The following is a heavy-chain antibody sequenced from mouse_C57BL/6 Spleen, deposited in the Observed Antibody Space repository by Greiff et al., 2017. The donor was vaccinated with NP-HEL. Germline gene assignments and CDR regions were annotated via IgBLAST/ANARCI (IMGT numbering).Heavy chain of an antibody. CDR1: GYAFSSYW. Sequence: VQLQQSGAELVKPGASVKISCKASGYAFSSYWMNWVKQRPGKGLEWIGQIYPGDGDTNYNGKFKGKATLTADKSSSTAYMQLSSLTSEDSAVYFCARNGALYSNYAWFAYWGQGTLVTVSA. D-gene: IGHD2-5*01. CDR3: ARNGALYSNYAWFAY. V-gene: IGHV1-80*01. CDR2: IYPGDGDT. J-gene: IGHJ3*01.